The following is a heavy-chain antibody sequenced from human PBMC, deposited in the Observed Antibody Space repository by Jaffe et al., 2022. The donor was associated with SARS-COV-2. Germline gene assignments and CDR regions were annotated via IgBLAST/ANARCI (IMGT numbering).Heavy chain of an antibody. CDR3: ARDPEYAPPDEY. D-gene: IGHD2-8*01. CDR1: GYAFATYG. J-gene: IGHJ4*02. CDR2: TSADNRNT. Sequence: QVQLVQSGAEVKKPGASVKVSCKASGYAFATYGISWVRQAPGQGLEWMGWTSADNRNTYYAQKFQGRVTMTTDTSTTTAYMELRNLRSDDTAVYYCARDPEYAPPDEYWGQGTLLTVSS. V-gene: IGHV1-18*01.